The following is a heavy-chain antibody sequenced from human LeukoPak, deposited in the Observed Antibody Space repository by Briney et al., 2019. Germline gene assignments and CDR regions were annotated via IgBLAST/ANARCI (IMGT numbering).Heavy chain of an antibody. D-gene: IGHD6-19*01. CDR2: ISGSGGST. CDR1: GFTFTSYA. CDR3: AKDTQWLVPGYFDY. V-gene: IGHV3-23*01. J-gene: IGHJ4*02. Sequence: GGSLRLSCAASGFTFTSYAMSWVRQAPGKGLEWVSAISGSGGSTYYADSVKGRFTISRDNSKNTLYMQMNSLRAEDTAVYYCAKDTQWLVPGYFDYWGQGTLVTVSS.